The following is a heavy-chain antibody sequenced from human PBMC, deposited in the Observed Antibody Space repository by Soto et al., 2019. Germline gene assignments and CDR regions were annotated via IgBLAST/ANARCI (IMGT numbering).Heavy chain of an antibody. CDR3: ARGGATVSLGFDS. D-gene: IGHD1-26*01. CDR2: INGGNGDT. Sequence: ASVKVCCKASGYTFSSHATHWVRQAPGQRLEWMGWINGGNGDTKYSQKFQDRVTITRDTSASTAYMELNNLRAEDAAVYYCARGGATVSLGFDSWGQGTLVTVSS. V-gene: IGHV1-3*01. CDR1: GYTFSSHA. J-gene: IGHJ4*02.